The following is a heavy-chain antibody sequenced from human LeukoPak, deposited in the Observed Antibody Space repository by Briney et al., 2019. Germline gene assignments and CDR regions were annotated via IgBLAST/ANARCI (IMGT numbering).Heavy chain of an antibody. Sequence: GGSLRLSCAASGFTFSSYWMSWVRQAPGKGLEWVSYISSSVTTVRYADSVMGRFTISRDNAKNSLYLQMNSLRAEDTAVYYCAKDRDHSGYQSEGFDYWGQGTLVTVSS. CDR2: ISSSVTTV. D-gene: IGHD3-22*01. J-gene: IGHJ4*02. CDR3: AKDRDHSGYQSEGFDY. CDR1: GFTFSSYW. V-gene: IGHV3-48*04.